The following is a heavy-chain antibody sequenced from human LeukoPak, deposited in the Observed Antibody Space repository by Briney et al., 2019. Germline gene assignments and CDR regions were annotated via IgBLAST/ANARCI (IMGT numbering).Heavy chain of an antibody. CDR2: INTDGSST. CDR1: GFTFSSYW. Sequence: GGSLRLSCAASGFTFSSYWMHWVRQAPGKGLVWVSGINTDGSSTSYADSVKGRFAISRDNAKNTLYLQMNRLRAEDTAVYYCARDLFCSSTSCYAGGWFDRWGQGTLVTVSS. J-gene: IGHJ5*02. CDR3: ARDLFCSSTSCYAGGWFDR. V-gene: IGHV3-74*01. D-gene: IGHD2-2*01.